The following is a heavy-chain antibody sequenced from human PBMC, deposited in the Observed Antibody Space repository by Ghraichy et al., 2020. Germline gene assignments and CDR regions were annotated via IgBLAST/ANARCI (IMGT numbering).Heavy chain of an antibody. CDR1: GYRFTRHG. CDR2: ISTNTGDT. Sequence: ASVKVSCRASGYRFTRHGISWVRQAPGQGLEWMGWISTNTGDTNYAQSLQDRVTMTTDTSTGTVYMELRSLRSDDTAVYYCAREGTYDDVSRGTNDYYGLDVWGQGTTVTVS. D-gene: IGHD3-3*01. CDR3: AREGTYDDVSRGTNDYYGLDV. J-gene: IGHJ6*02. V-gene: IGHV1-18*01.